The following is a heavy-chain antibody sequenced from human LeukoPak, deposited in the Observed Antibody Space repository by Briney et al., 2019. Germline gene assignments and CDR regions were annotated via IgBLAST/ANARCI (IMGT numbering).Heavy chain of an antibody. Sequence: GGSLRLSCAASGFTFSSYSMNWVRQAPGKGLEWVSSISSSSSYIYYADSVKGRFTISRDNAKNSLYLQMNSLRAEDTAVYYCAKSTTLRCSSTSCGFDHWGQGTLVNVSS. CDR3: AKSTTLRCSSTSCGFDH. CDR1: GFTFSSYS. V-gene: IGHV3-21*01. CDR2: ISSSSSYI. D-gene: IGHD2-2*01. J-gene: IGHJ4*01.